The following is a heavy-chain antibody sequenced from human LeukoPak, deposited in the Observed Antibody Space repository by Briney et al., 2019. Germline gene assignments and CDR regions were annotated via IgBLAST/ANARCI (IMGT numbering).Heavy chain of an antibody. V-gene: IGHV4-39*07. CDR3: ARAEVYYDILTGYYKGGNWFDP. J-gene: IGHJ5*02. CDR1: GGSISSSSYY. CDR2: IYYSGST. Sequence: SETLSLTCTVSGGSISSSSYYWGWIRQPPGKGLEWIGSIYYSGSTYYNPSLKSRVTISVDTSKNQFSLKLSSVTAADTAVYYCARAEVYYDILTGYYKGGNWFDPRGQGTLVTVSS. D-gene: IGHD3-9*01.